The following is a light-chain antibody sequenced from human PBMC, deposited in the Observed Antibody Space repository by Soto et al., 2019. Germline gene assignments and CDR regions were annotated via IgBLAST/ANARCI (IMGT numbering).Light chain of an antibody. Sequence: QAALTQPASLSGSPGQSITLSFTGTSSDIGDSNYVSWYQQHPGKAPKLVIYDVSNRPSGVSNRFSGSKSANTASLTISGLQAEDEADYYCSSFRSSSTSYVFGTGTKVTVL. CDR1: SSDIGDSNY. J-gene: IGLJ1*01. CDR3: SSFRSSSTSYV. V-gene: IGLV2-14*03. CDR2: DVS.